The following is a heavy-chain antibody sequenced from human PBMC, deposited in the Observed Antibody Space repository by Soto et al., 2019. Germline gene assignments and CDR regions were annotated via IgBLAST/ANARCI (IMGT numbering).Heavy chain of an antibody. Sequence: PGGSLRLSCAASGFTFSDYYMNWIRQAPGKGLEWVGRIKSKTDGGTTDYAAPVKGRFTILRDDSKNTLYLQMSSLETEDTAVYYCSTVEDSGMDVWGQGTTVTVSS. CDR2: IKSKTDGGTT. CDR1: GFTFSDYY. V-gene: IGHV3-15*07. J-gene: IGHJ6*02. CDR3: STVEDSGMDV.